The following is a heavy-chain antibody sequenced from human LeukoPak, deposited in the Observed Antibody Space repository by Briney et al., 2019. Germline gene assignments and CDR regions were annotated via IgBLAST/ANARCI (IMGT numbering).Heavy chain of an antibody. V-gene: IGHV4-4*02. CDR3: AREIVGGFNPGAY. CDR1: PDSTTSNF. Sequence: PSETLSLTCTVSPDSTTSNFWSWVRQPPGKGLEWIGEIHRSGSTNYNPSLQSRITISIDRSKNQIALELSSVTAADTAVYYCAREIVGGFNPGAYWGQGTLVTVSS. J-gene: IGHJ4*02. CDR2: IHRSGST. D-gene: IGHD1-14*01.